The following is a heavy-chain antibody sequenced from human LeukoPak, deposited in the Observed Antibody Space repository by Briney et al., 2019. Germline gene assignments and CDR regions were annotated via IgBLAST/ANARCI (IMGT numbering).Heavy chain of an antibody. D-gene: IGHD3-22*01. CDR1: GFTFSGSA. J-gene: IGHJ4*02. CDR3: TRPSYDSSVSGVVY. Sequence: GGSLRLSCATSGFTFSGSAIHWVRQASGKGLEWVGRIRSKANSYATTDVASVRGRFSISRDDSKNTAYLQMSSLKTEDTAVYYCTRPSYDSSVSGVVYWGQGTLVTVSS. CDR2: IRSKANSYAT. V-gene: IGHV3-73*01.